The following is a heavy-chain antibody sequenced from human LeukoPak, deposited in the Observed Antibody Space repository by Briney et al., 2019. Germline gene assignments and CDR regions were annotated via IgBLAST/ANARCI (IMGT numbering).Heavy chain of an antibody. CDR2: INWNGGST. J-gene: IGHJ5*02. D-gene: IGHD4-23*01. Sequence: GGSLRLSCAASGFTFDDYGMSWVRQAPGKGLEWVSGINWNGGSTGYADSVKGRFTISRDNAKNSLYLQMNSLRAEDTALYYCARDRFACHDYGGHNWFDPWGQGTLVTVSS. CDR1: GFTFDDYG. V-gene: IGHV3-20*04. CDR3: ARDRFACHDYGGHNWFDP.